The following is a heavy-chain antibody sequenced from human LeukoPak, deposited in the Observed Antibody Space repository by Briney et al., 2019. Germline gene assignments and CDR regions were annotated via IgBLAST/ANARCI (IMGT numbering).Heavy chain of an antibody. J-gene: IGHJ4*02. D-gene: IGHD1-26*01. Sequence: PGGSLRLSCVASGFSFSTYDMNWVRQAPGKGLEWVSAITSTSNHINYADSVKGRFTISRDSANNSLYLQMNSLRAEDTAVYYCARVYSANGYGLGYYDYWGQGTLVTVSS. CDR2: ITSTSNHI. CDR1: GFSFSTYD. V-gene: IGHV3-21*01. CDR3: ARVYSANGYGLGYYDY.